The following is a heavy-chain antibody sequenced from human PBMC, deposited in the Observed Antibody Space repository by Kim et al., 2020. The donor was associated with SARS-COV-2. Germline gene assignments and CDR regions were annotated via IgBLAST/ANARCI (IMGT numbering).Heavy chain of an antibody. CDR1: GGSVSSGSYY. CDR2: IYYSGST. V-gene: IGHV4-61*01. J-gene: IGHJ4*02. Sequence: SETLSLTCTVSGGSVSSGSYYWSWIRQPPGKGLEWIGYIYYSGSTNYNPSLKSRVTISVDTSKNQFSLKLSSVTAADTAVYYCARGGSCYADYWGQGTLVTVSS. CDR3: ARGGSCYADY. D-gene: IGHD3-10*01.